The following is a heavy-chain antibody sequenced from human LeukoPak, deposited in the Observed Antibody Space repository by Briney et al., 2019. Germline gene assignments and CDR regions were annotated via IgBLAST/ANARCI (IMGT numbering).Heavy chain of an antibody. J-gene: IGHJ4*02. V-gene: IGHV4-30-4*08. Sequence: PSETLSLTCSVSGGSISSGDYYWSWIRQAPGKGLEWIGYIYYSGSTYYNPSLKSRVTISVDTSKNQFSLKLSSVTAADTAVYFCAKGLKSTVTTSYCYFYYWGQGTLVTVSS. CDR2: IYYSGST. D-gene: IGHD4-11*01. CDR3: AKGLKSTVTTSYCYFYY. CDR1: GGSISSGDYY.